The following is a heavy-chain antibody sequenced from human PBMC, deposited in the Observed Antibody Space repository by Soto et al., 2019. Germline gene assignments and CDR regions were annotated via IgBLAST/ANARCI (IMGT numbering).Heavy chain of an antibody. D-gene: IGHD5-12*01. CDR1: GYTFTGYY. CDR3: AVGSVDIVPTGMKPFDP. Sequence: ASVKVSCKASGYTFTGYYMHWVRQAPGQGLEWMGGIIPIFGTANYAQKFQGRVTITADESTSTAYMELSSLRSEDTAIYYCAVGSVDIVPTGMKPFDPWGQGTXVTVSS. CDR2: IIPIFGTA. V-gene: IGHV1-69*13. J-gene: IGHJ5*02.